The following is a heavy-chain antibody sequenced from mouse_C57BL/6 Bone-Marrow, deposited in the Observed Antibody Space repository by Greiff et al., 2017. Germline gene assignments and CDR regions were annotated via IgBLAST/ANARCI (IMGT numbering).Heavy chain of an antibody. Sequence: VQLQQSGAELVRPGASVKLSCTASGFNIKDDYMHWVKQRPEQGLEWIGWIDPENGDTKYAPKFQGKATITADTSSNTAYLQLSSLTSEDTAIYYCARWGWLLNAMDYWGQGTSVTVSS. CDR2: IDPENGDT. J-gene: IGHJ4*01. CDR3: ARWGWLLNAMDY. CDR1: GFNIKDDY. V-gene: IGHV14-4*01. D-gene: IGHD2-3*01.